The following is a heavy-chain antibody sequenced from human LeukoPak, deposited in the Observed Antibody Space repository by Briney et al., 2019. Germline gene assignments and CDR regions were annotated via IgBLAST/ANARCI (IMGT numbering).Heavy chain of an antibody. V-gene: IGHV3-7*03. CDR1: GFTFSSYW. Sequence: GGSLRLSCAASGFTFSSYWMSWVRQAPGKGLEWVANIKQDGSEKYYVDSVKGRFTISRDNAKNSLYLEMNSLRAEDTALYYCAKGLERESRLDSWGQGTLVTVSS. CDR2: IKQDGSEK. D-gene: IGHD1-1*01. CDR3: AKGLERESRLDS. J-gene: IGHJ4*02.